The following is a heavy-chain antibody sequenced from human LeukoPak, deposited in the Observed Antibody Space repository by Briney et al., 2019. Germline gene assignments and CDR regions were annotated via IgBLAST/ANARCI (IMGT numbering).Heavy chain of an antibody. Sequence: GGSLRLSCAASGFTFSSYDMHWVRQAPGKGLEWVAVICYDGSNKYYADPVKGRFTISRDNSKNSLYLQMNSLRAEDTAVYYCARTLPPDTAMAMFDSPGQGTPVTASS. D-gene: IGHD5-18*01. CDR3: ARTLPPDTAMAMFDS. V-gene: IGHV3-33*01. J-gene: IGHJ4*02. CDR2: ICYDGSNK. CDR1: GFTFSSYD.